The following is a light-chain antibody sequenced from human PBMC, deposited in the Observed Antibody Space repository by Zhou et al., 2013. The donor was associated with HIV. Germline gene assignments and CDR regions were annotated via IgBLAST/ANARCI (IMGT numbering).Light chain of an antibody. CDR3: SSYATSDTLV. CDR2: TVS. J-gene: IGLJ2*01. CDR1: SSDVGGFKF. V-gene: IGLV2-14*03. Sequence: QSALTQPASVSGSPGQSITISCTGTSSDVGGFKFVSWYQQHPGKVPKLIIHTVSYRPSGISNRFSGSKSGNTASLTISGLQAEDEADYYCSSYATSDTLVFGGGTKLTVL.